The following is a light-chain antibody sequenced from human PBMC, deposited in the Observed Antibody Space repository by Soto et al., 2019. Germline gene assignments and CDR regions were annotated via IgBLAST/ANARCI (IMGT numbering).Light chain of an antibody. CDR3: QQYDIWT. J-gene: IGKJ1*01. V-gene: IGKV3-20*01. CDR1: QSISSPY. CDR2: GAS. Sequence: IVLTQSPGTLSWSPGERATLSCRASQSISSPYLAWYQQKPGQAPRLLIDGASSRATGVPDRFSGSGSGTDFTLTISRLEPVDFAVYYCQQYDIWTFGQGIKVEIX.